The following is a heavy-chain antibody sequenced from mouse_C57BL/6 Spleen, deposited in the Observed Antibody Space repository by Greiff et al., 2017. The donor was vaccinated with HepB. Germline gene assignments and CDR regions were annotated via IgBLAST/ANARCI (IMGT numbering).Heavy chain of an antibody. CDR1: GYSITSGYY. D-gene: IGHD2-5*01. J-gene: IGHJ4*01. V-gene: IGHV3-6*01. Sequence: VQLQQSGPGLVKPSQSLSLTCSVTGYSITSGYYWNWILQFPGNKLEWMGYISYDGSNNYNPSLKNRISITRDTSKNQFFLKLNSVTTEDTATYYCATPYYSNHAMDYWGQGTSVTVSS. CDR3: ATPYYSNHAMDY. CDR2: ISYDGSN.